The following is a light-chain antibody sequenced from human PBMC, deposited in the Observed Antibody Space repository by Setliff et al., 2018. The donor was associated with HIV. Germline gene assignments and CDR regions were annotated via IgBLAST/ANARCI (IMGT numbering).Light chain of an antibody. Sequence: QSALTQPASVSGSPGQSITISCAGTSSAVGSYNFVSWYQQHPGKAPKLIIYEVSKWPSGVSNHFSGSKSGNTASLTISGLQTEDEAEYYCCSYASTGSFVFGTGTKVTV. V-gene: IGLV2-23*02. J-gene: IGLJ1*01. CDR2: EVS. CDR1: SSAVGSYNF. CDR3: CSYASTGSFV.